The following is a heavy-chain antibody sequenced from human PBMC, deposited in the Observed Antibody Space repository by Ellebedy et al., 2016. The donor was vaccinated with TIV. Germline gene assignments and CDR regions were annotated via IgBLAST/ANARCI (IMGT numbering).Heavy chain of an antibody. CDR3: ASNVDTAKVRGTY. CDR2: ISGSAGST. Sequence: PGGSLRLSCAASGFTFRSFAMNWVRQAPGKGLEWVSFISGSAGSTYYADSVKVRFTITRDNSKNTLYLQMNSLRVEDTARYYCASNVDTAKVRGTYWGQGTLVTVSS. D-gene: IGHD5-18*01. J-gene: IGHJ4*02. V-gene: IGHV3-23*01. CDR1: GFTFRSFA.